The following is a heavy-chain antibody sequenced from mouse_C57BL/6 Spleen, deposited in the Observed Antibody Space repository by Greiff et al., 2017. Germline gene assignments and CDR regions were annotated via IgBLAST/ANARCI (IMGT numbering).Heavy chain of an antibody. J-gene: IGHJ2*01. V-gene: IGHV14-4*01. CDR1: GFNIKDDY. Sequence: VQLQQSGAELVRPGASVKLSCTASGFNIKDDYMHWVKQRPEQGLEWIGWIDPENGDTEYASKFPGKATLTVDPSSSTAYMQLSSLTSGDSAVYYCAIGAYYCGSRGEGYFDYWGQGTTLTVSS. D-gene: IGHD1-1*01. CDR3: AIGAYYCGSRGEGYFDY. CDR2: IDPENGDT.